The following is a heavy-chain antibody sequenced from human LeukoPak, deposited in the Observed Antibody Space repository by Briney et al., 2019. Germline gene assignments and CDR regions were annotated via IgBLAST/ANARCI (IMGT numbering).Heavy chain of an antibody. V-gene: IGHV4-61*08. J-gene: IGHJ5*02. CDR1: GGSISSGGYS. D-gene: IGHD7-27*01. Sequence: PSETLSLTCAVSGGSISSGGYSWSWIRQPPGKGLEWIGYIYYSGSTNYNPSLKSRVTISVDTSKNQFSLKLSSETAADTAVYYCARHLTGLNWFDPWGQGTLVTVSS. CDR3: ARHLTGLNWFDP. CDR2: IYYSGST.